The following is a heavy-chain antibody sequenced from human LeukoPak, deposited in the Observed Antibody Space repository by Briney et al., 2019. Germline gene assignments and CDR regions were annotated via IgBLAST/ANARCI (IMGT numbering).Heavy chain of an antibody. J-gene: IGHJ4*02. V-gene: IGHV3-33*06. CDR1: GFIFSNYG. D-gene: IGHD3/OR15-3a*01. Sequence: GRSLRLSCAASGFIFSNYGMHWVRQAPGKGLEWVAVIWFDGSNEDYADSVKGRFTISRDNSKNTLFLQMNSLRAEDTAVYYCAKVVPFGLGFDYWGQGTLVTVSS. CDR3: AKVVPFGLGFDY. CDR2: IWFDGSNE.